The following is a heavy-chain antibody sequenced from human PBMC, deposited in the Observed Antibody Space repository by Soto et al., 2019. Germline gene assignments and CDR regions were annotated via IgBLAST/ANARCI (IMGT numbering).Heavy chain of an antibody. Sequence: ASVKVSCKASGYTFTSYGISWVRQAPGQGLEWMGWISAYNGNTKYSQKFQGRVTITRDTSASTAYMELSSLRSEDTAVYYCAISLAGYCSGGSCYANGWFDPWGQGTLVTVSS. V-gene: IGHV1-18*01. D-gene: IGHD2-15*01. CDR1: GYTFTSYG. CDR3: AISLAGYCSGGSCYANGWFDP. CDR2: ISAYNGNT. J-gene: IGHJ5*02.